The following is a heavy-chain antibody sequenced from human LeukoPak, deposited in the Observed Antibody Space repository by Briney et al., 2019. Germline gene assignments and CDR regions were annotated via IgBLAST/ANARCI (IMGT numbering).Heavy chain of an antibody. Sequence: PSETLSLTCTVSGGSISSGGYYWSWIRQHPGKGLEWIGYIYYSGSTYYNPSLKSRVTISVDTSKNQFSLKLSSVTAADTAVYYCAGSSWYPRDFDYWGQGTLVTVSS. D-gene: IGHD6-13*01. V-gene: IGHV4-31*03. J-gene: IGHJ4*02. CDR3: AGSSWYPRDFDY. CDR1: GGSISSGGYY. CDR2: IYYSGST.